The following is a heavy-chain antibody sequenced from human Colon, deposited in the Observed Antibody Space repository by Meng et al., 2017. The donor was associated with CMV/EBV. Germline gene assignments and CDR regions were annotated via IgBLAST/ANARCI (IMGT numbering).Heavy chain of an antibody. CDR3: ARNRLECGGDCYFADS. J-gene: IGHJ5*02. V-gene: IGHV3-66*01. D-gene: IGHD2-21*01. Sequence: GESQKISCTASGFSVRNNYVSWVRQGPGKGLEWVSVIYDTGRTYYADSVKGRFTVSRDESKNTVSLQMNNLRVEDTAVYYCARNRLECGGDCYFADSWGQGTLVTVSS. CDR1: GFSVRNNY. CDR2: IYDTGRT.